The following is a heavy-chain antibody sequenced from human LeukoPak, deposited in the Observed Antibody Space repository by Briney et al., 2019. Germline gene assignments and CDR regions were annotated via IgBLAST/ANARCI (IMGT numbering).Heavy chain of an antibody. V-gene: IGHV3-48*03. CDR3: ARALGDYYDSSGYYEGNSDYFDY. CDR2: ISSCGDTI. D-gene: IGHD3-22*01. Sequence: QPGGSLRLSCAASGFTFSNYEMNWVRQAPGKALEWVSSISSCGDTICYADSVKGRFTISRDNAKNSLYLQMNSLRAEDTAVYYCARALGDYYDSSGYYEGNSDYFDYWGQGTLVIVSS. CDR1: GFTFSNYE. J-gene: IGHJ4*02.